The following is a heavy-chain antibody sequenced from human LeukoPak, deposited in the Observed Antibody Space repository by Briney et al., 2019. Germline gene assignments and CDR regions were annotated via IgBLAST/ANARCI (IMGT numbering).Heavy chain of an antibody. Sequence: ASVKVSCKASGYTFTRYYMHWVRQAPGQGLEWMGWINPNSGGTNYAQKFQGRVTMTRDTSISTAYMELSRLRSDDTAVYYCAREFWSGYYPDYWGQGTLVTVSS. CDR2: INPNSGGT. CDR1: GYTFTRYY. J-gene: IGHJ4*02. CDR3: AREFWSGYYPDY. V-gene: IGHV1-2*02. D-gene: IGHD3-3*01.